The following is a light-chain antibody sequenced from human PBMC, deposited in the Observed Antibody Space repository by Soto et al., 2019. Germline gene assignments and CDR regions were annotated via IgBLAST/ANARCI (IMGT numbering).Light chain of an antibody. CDR1: NIGSKS. V-gene: IGLV3-21*02. CDR2: DDS. J-gene: IGLJ1*01. Sequence: SYELTQPPSVSVAPGQTARITCGGNNIGSKSVHWYQQKPGQAPVLVVYDDSDRPSGTPERFSGSNSGNTATLTISRVEAGDEADYYCQVWDSSSDRPYVFGTGTKVTVL. CDR3: QVWDSSSDRPYV.